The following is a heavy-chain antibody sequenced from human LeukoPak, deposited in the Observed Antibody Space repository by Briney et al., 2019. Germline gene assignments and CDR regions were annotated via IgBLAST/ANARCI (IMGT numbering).Heavy chain of an antibody. CDR2: ISWNSGSI. Sequence: SGGSLRLFCAASGFTFDDYAMHWVRQAPGKGLEWVSGISWNSGSIGYADSVKGRFTISRDNAKNSLYLQMSSLRAEDTAVYYCARDLATGYFDYWGQGTLVTVSS. D-gene: IGHD5-12*01. CDR1: GFTFDDYA. J-gene: IGHJ4*02. CDR3: ARDLATGYFDY. V-gene: IGHV3-9*01.